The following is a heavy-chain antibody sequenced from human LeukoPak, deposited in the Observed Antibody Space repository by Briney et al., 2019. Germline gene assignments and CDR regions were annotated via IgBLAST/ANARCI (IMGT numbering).Heavy chain of an antibody. D-gene: IGHD4-23*01. CDR1: GFTVSSNY. V-gene: IGHV3-53*01. CDR3: ARDFHDYGGTGIDY. Sequence: GGSLRLSCAASGFTVSSNYMSWVRQAPGKGLEWVSVIYSGGSTYYADSVKGRFTISRDNSKNTLYLQMNSLRAEDTAVYYCARDFHDYGGTGIDYWGQGTLVTVSS. J-gene: IGHJ4*02. CDR2: IYSGGST.